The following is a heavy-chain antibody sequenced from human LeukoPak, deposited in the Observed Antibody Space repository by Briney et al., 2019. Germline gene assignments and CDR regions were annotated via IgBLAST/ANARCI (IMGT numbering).Heavy chain of an antibody. CDR1: GGSISSGGYY. CDR2: IYHSGST. V-gene: IGHV4-30-2*01. D-gene: IGHD1-26*01. J-gene: IGHJ4*02. Sequence: PSETLSLTCTVSGGSISSGGYYWSWIRQPPGKGLEWIGYIYHSGSTYYNPSLKSRVTISVDRSKNQFSLKLSPVTAADTAVYYCARVSGSYHYYFDYWGQGTLVTVSS. CDR3: ARVSGSYHYYFDY.